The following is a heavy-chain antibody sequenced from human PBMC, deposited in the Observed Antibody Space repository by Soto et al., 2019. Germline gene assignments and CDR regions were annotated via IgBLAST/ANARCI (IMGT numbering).Heavy chain of an antibody. D-gene: IGHD3-22*01. CDR3: ARLNYYDSSGYLHNPSASVEFDY. J-gene: IGHJ4*02. V-gene: IGHV1-18*01. CDR1: GYTFTSYG. Sequence: ASVKVSCKASGYTFTSYGISWVRQAPGQGLGWMGWISANNGNTNYAQKLQDRVTMTTDESTSTAYMELSSLRSEDTAVYYCARLNYYDSSGYLHNPSASVEFDYWGQGTLVTVSS. CDR2: ISANNGNT.